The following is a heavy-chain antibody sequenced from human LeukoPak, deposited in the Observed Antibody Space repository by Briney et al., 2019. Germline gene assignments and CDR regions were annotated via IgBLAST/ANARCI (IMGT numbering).Heavy chain of an antibody. Sequence: GGSLRLSCAASGFTFSSYNMIWVRQAPGKGLEWVSSISSTSSMIYYADSVKGRFTISRDNSKNSLYLQMNSLRTEDTALYYCAKEDGDYYDSSGSVDYWGQGTLVTVSS. CDR2: ISSTSSMI. J-gene: IGHJ4*02. CDR1: GFTFSSYN. D-gene: IGHD3-22*01. CDR3: AKEDGDYYDSSGSVDY. V-gene: IGHV3-21*04.